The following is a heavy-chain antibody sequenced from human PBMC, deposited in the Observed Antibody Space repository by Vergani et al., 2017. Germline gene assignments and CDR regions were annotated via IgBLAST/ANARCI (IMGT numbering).Heavy chain of an antibody. J-gene: IGHJ3*02. CDR2: ISSSSSYI. Sequence: EVQLVVSGGGLVKPGGSLRLSCAASGFTFSSYSMNWVRQAPGKGLEWVSSISSSSSYIYYADSVEGRFTISRDNAKNSLYLQMNSLRAEDTAVYYCASLFRGAHAFDIWGQGTMVTVSS. D-gene: IGHD4/OR15-4a*01. V-gene: IGHV3-21*01. CDR1: GFTFSSYS. CDR3: ASLFRGAHAFDI.